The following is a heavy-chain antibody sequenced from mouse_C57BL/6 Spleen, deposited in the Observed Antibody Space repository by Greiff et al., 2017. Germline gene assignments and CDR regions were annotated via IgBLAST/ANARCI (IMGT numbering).Heavy chain of an antibody. CDR1: GYTFTSYW. J-gene: IGHJ3*01. CDR2: IYPGSGST. CDR3: AREIYDGYYGFAD. V-gene: IGHV1-55*01. D-gene: IGHD2-3*01. Sequence: QVQLQQPGAELVKPGASVKMSCKASGYTFTSYWITWVKQRPGQGLEWIGDIYPGSGSTNYNEKFKSKATLTVDTSSSTAYMQLSSLTSEDSAVYYCAREIYDGYYGFADWGQGTLVTVSA.